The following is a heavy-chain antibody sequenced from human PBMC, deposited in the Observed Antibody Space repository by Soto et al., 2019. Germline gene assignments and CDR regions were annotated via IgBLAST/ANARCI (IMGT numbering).Heavy chain of an antibody. CDR3: ARRGLISSSTFRYYYYGMDV. CDR1: GYTFTSYD. J-gene: IGHJ6*02. CDR2: MNPNSGNT. D-gene: IGHD6-6*01. Sequence: QVQLVQSGAEVKKPGASVKVSCKASGYTFTSYDINWVRQATGQGLEWMGWMNPNSGNTDYAQKFQGRVTMTRNTSISTAYMELSSLRSEDTAVYYCARRGLISSSTFRYYYYGMDVWSQGTTVTVSS. V-gene: IGHV1-8*01.